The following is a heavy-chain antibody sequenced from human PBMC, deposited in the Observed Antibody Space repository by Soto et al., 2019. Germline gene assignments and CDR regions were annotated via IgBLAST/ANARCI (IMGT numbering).Heavy chain of an antibody. CDR3: ARGGPRDGYRDLDY. V-gene: IGHV3-23*01. Sequence: AGSLRLSCAASSFTFNTYAMTWVRQAPAKGLEWVSTITSSGGSTYYADSVKGRFTISRDNSKNTLYLQMSGLRTEDTALYYCARGGPRDGYRDLDYWGQGTQVTVSS. CDR2: ITSSGGST. J-gene: IGHJ4*02. CDR1: SFTFNTYA. D-gene: IGHD5-18*01.